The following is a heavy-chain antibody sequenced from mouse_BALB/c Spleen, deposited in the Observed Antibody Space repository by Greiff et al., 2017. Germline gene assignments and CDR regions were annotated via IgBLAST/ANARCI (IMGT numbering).Heavy chain of an antibody. CDR2: IRSKSNNYAT. J-gene: IGHJ4*01. Sequence: EVQLVESGGGLVQPKGSLKLSCAASGFTFNTYAMNWVRQAPGKGLEWVARIRSKSNNYATYYADSVKDRFTISRDDSQSMLYLQMNNLKTEDTAMYYCVRHGYGNYEGALAMDYWGQGTSVTVSS. CDR1: GFTFNTYA. V-gene: IGHV10-1*02. CDR3: VRHGYGNYEGALAMDY. D-gene: IGHD2-10*02.